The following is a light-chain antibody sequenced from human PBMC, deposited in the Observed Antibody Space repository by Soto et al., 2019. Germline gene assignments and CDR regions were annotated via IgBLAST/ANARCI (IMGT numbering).Light chain of an antibody. CDR2: DNN. V-gene: IGLV1-51*01. CDR3: GTWDSSMGGGV. Sequence: QSALTQPPSVSAAPGQKVTISCSGSSANIGYNSVSWYQQFPGTAPKLLIYDNNKRPSGIPDRFSGSKSGTSATLGITGLQTGDEADYYCGTWDSSMGGGVFGGGTKVTVL. CDR1: SANIGYNS. J-gene: IGLJ2*01.